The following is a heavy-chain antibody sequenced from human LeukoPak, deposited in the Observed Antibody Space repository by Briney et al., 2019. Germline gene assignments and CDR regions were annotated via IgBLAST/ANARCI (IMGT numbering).Heavy chain of an antibody. Sequence: SETLSLTCAVYGGSFSGYYWSWIRQPPGEGLEWIGEINHSGSTNYNPSLKSRVTISVDTSKNQFSLKLSSVTAADTAVYYCARGRGYSYGYCWFDPWGQGTLVTVSS. CDR2: INHSGST. CDR3: ARGRGYSYGYCWFDP. D-gene: IGHD5-18*01. J-gene: IGHJ5*02. V-gene: IGHV4-34*01. CDR1: GGSFSGYY.